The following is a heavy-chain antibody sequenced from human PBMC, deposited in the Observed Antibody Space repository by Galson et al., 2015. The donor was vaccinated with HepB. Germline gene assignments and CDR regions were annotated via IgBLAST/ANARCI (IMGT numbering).Heavy chain of an antibody. CDR1: GFTISSYG. Sequence: SLRLSCAASGFTISSYGMHWVRQAPGKGLEWVAFIRYDGSNKYYADSVKGRFTISRDNSKNTLYLQMNSLRAEDTAVFYCARSGRFPAPTPGYYYYGMDVWGQGTTVTVSS. J-gene: IGHJ6*02. CDR2: IRYDGSNK. D-gene: IGHD2-15*01. CDR3: ARSGRFPAPTPGYYYYGMDV. V-gene: IGHV3-30*02.